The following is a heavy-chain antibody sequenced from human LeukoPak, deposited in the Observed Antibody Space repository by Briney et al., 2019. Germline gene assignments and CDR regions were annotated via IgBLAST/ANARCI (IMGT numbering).Heavy chain of an antibody. Sequence: PSETLSLTCTVSGDSISSSSYYWGWIRQPPGKGLEWIGSIYYSGSTYYNPSLKSRVTISVDTSKNQFSLKLSSVTAADTAVYYCARHRAYCSSTSCYPSQYYYYMDVWGKGTTVTISS. D-gene: IGHD2-2*01. CDR2: IYYSGST. CDR3: ARHRAYCSSTSCYPSQYYYYMDV. V-gene: IGHV4-39*07. J-gene: IGHJ6*03. CDR1: GDSISSSSYY.